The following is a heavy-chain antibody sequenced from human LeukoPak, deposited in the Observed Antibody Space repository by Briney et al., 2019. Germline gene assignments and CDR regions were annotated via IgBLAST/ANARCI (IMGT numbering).Heavy chain of an antibody. D-gene: IGHD3-22*01. J-gene: IGHJ3*02. CDR2: IYTSGST. V-gene: IGHV4-61*02. CDR3: ARDLYYYDSSGYYLWGFDI. CDR1: GGSINSGSYY. Sequence: SQTLSLTCTVSGGSINSGSYYWSWIRQPPGKGLEWIGRIYTSGSTNYNPSLKSRVTISVDTSKNQFSLKLSSVTAADTAVYYCARDLYYYDSSGYYLWGFDIWGQGTMVTVSS.